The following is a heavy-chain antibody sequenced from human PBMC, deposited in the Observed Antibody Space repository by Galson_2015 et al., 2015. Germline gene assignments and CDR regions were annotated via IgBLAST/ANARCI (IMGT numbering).Heavy chain of an antibody. CDR3: ASGCGLYGGFDY. Sequence: SVKVSCKASGYTFTSYGISWVRQAPGQGLEWMGKISDYNGNKNYAQKLKGRVTITTDTSTNTAYMELRSLRSDDTAVYYCASGCGLYGGFDYWGQGTLVTVSS. J-gene: IGHJ4*02. CDR1: GYTFTSYG. CDR2: ISDYNGNK. D-gene: IGHD4/OR15-4a*01. V-gene: IGHV1-18*01.